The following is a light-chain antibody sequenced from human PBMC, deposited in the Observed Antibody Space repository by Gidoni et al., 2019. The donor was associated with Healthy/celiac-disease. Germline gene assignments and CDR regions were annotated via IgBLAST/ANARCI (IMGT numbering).Light chain of an antibody. J-gene: IGKJ4*01. Sequence: EIVLTQSPATLSLSPGERATLSCRASQRVSSYLAWYQQKPGKAPRLLNYDASNRATGIPARFSGSGSGTDFTLTISSLEPEDFAVYYCQQRSNWPLTFGGGTKVEIK. CDR3: QQRSNWPLT. V-gene: IGKV3-11*01. CDR1: QRVSSY. CDR2: DAS.